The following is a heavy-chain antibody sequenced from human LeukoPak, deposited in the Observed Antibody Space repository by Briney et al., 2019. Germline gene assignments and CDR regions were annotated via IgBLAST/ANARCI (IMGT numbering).Heavy chain of an antibody. D-gene: IGHD4-17*01. CDR2: INHSGSA. Sequence: SETLSLTCAVSGGTFSGYYWTWISQPPGKGLEWIGEINHSGSANYSPSLSSRVTTSLDMSENQFSLKLTSVTAADTAVYYCARGQGTVTTHWGQGTLVTVSS. CDR3: ARGQGTVTTH. J-gene: IGHJ4*02. CDR1: GGTFSGYY. V-gene: IGHV4-34*01.